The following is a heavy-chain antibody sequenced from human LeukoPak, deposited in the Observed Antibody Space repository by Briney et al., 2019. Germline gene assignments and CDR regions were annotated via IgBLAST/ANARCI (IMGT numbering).Heavy chain of an antibody. CDR3: ACSRYDFWSFRY. CDR1: GGSISSGSYY. D-gene: IGHD3-3*01. V-gene: IGHV4-61*02. J-gene: IGHJ4*02. CDR2: IYTSGST. Sequence: PSHTLSLTCTVSGGSISSGSYYWRWIRQPAGKGLEWIGRIYTSGSTNYNPSLKSRVTISVDTSKNQFSLKLSSVTAADTAVYYCACSRYDFWSFRYWGQGTLVTVSS.